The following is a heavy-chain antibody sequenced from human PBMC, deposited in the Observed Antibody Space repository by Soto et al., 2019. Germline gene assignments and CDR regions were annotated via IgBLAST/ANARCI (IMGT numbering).Heavy chain of an antibody. D-gene: IGHD4-17*01. CDR2: ISGYYDTT. Sequence: QAHLVQSGAEVKKPGASMKVSCKTSGYTFPNYGISWVRQAPGQGLEWMGWISGYYDTTSYPQKFQGRVTMTTDRATRTAYMELRSLKSADTAVYYCVRDGYGGHEAFEIWGQGTMVTVSS. CDR1: GYTFPNYG. V-gene: IGHV1-18*01. CDR3: VRDGYGGHEAFEI. J-gene: IGHJ3*02.